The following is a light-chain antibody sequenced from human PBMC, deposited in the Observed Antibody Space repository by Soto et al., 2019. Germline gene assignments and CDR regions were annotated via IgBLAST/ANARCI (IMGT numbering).Light chain of an antibody. CDR3: LQLNRYPLT. CDR2: SAS. V-gene: IGKV1-9*01. J-gene: IGKJ4*01. CDR1: QGISNY. Sequence: DIQLTQSPSFLSASVGDRVTITCRASQGISNYLVWYQQKPGKAPELLVYSASTLQSGVPSRFSGGGSETEFSLTIGTLQPEDFATYYCLQLNRYPLTFGGGNKVDLK.